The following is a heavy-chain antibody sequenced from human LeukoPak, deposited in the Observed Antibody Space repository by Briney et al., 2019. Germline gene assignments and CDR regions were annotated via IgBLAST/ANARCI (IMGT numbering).Heavy chain of an antibody. V-gene: IGHV3-23*01. CDR2: VAGSDTRT. Sequence: PGGSLRLSCAVSGFSVGGYGMTWVRQAPGKGLEWVSAVAGSDTRTYYADSVKGRFTISRDHSKNTLDLQMYSLRAEDSAVYYCARGAYNYGPIYWHFDLWGRGTLVTVSS. CDR3: ARGAYNYGPIYWHFDL. CDR1: GFSVGGYG. D-gene: IGHD5-18*01. J-gene: IGHJ2*01.